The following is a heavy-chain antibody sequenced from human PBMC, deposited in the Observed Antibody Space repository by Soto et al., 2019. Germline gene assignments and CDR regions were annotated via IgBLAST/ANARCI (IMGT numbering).Heavy chain of an antibody. CDR2: ISRSSNNM. V-gene: IGHV3-21*02. Sequence: EVQLVESGGGLVKPGGSLRLSCAGSGFTFSGYSMNWVRQAPGKGLEWVSSISRSSNNMYYADSVKGRFTMSRDNAKNSLYLQMNSLRVKDTAVYYCARDLASATGSFDYWGQGTLVTVSS. CDR3: ARDLASATGSFDY. CDR1: GFTFSGYS. J-gene: IGHJ4*02. D-gene: IGHD1-1*01.